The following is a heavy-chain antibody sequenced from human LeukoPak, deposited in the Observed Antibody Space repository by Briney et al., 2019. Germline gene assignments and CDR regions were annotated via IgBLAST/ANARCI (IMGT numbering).Heavy chain of an antibody. J-gene: IGHJ5*02. CDR3: AGQLWFGELNWFDP. CDR2: ISSSGSTI. V-gene: IGHV3-48*04. Sequence: PGGSLRLSCAASGFTFSSYGMHWVRQAPGKGLEWVSYISSSGSTIYYADSVKGRFTISRDNAKNSLYLQMNSLRAEDTAVYYCAGQLWFGELNWFDPWGQGTLVTVSS. CDR1: GFTFSSYG. D-gene: IGHD3-10*01.